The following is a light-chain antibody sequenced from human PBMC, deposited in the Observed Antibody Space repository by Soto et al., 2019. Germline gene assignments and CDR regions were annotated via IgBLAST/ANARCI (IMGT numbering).Light chain of an antibody. CDR1: SSNIGSNY. CDR2: RSD. CDR3: AVRDDSLSGHWV. V-gene: IGLV1-47*01. Sequence: QAVVTQPPSASGTPGQRVTISCSGSSSNIGSNYVSWYQHLPGAAPKLLIYRSDQRPSGVPDRFSGSKSDTSASLAISGLRSEDEADYFCAVRDDSLSGHWVFGGGTKLTVL. J-gene: IGLJ3*02.